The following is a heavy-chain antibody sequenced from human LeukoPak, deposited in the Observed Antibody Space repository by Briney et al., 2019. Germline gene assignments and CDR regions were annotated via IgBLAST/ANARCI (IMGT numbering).Heavy chain of an antibody. V-gene: IGHV3-74*01. CDR2: IASDGSST. J-gene: IGHJ4*02. CDR1: GFTFSSYW. D-gene: IGHD4-23*01. Sequence: GGSLRLSCAASGFTFSSYWVNWVRQAPGKGLLWVSRIASDGSSTTYADSVKGRFSISRDNAKNTLYLQMNSLRVEDTAVYYCARGRPHGNDYWGQGTLVTVSS. CDR3: ARGRPHGNDY.